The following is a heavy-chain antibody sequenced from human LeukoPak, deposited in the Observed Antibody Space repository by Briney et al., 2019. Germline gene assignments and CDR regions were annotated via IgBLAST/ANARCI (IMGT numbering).Heavy chain of an antibody. J-gene: IGHJ6*03. CDR3: ARRGAAAGSNYYMDV. V-gene: IGHV4-61*02. D-gene: IGHD6-13*01. Sequence: SQTLSLTCTVSGGSISSGNYYWSWIRQPAGKGLEWIGRIYTRGSTNYNPSLKSRVTISVDTSKNHFSLKLSSVTAADTAVYYCARRGAAAGSNYYMDVWAKGTTVTISS. CDR1: GGSISSGNYY. CDR2: IYTRGST.